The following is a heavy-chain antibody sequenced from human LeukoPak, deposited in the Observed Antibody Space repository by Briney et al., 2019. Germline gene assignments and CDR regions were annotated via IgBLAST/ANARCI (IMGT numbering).Heavy chain of an antibody. Sequence: GGSLRLSCAASGFTFSSYWIHWVRQAPGKGLVWVSRINSDGSSTSYADSVKGRFTISRDNAKNTLYLQMNSLRAEDTAVYYCARSRQADIVAYFDYWGQGTLVTVSS. D-gene: IGHD5-12*01. CDR1: GFTFSSYW. CDR2: INSDGSST. V-gene: IGHV3-74*01. J-gene: IGHJ4*02. CDR3: ARSRQADIVAYFDY.